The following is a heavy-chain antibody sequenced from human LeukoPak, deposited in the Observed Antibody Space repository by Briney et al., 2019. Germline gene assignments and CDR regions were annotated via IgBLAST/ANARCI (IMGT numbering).Heavy chain of an antibody. V-gene: IGHV4-38-2*02. D-gene: IGHD2-15*01. CDR2: IYHSGST. CDR1: GYSISSGYY. J-gene: IGHJ4*02. CDR3: ARVVAATLAYYFDY. Sequence: SETLSLTCTVSGYSISSGYYWGWIRPPPGKGLEWIGSIYHSGSTYYNPSLKSRVTISLDTSKNQFSLKLSSVAAADTAVYYCARVVAATLAYYFDYWGQGTLVTVSS.